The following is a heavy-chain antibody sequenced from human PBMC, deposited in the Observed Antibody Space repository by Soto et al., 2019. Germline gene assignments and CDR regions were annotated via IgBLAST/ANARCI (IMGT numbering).Heavy chain of an antibody. CDR3: ARGNIAAAGFDY. J-gene: IGHJ4*02. Sequence: SETLSLTCAVSGGSISSGGYSWSWIRQPPGKGLEWIGYIYHSGSTYYNPSLKSRVTISVDRSKNQFSLKLSSVTAADTAVYYCARGNIAAAGFDYWGQGTLVTVSS. CDR2: IYHSGST. V-gene: IGHV4-30-2*01. CDR1: GGSISSGGYS. D-gene: IGHD6-13*01.